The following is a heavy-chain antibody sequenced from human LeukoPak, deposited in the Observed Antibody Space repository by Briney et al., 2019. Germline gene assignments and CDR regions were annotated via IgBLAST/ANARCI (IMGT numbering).Heavy chain of an antibody. CDR3: ARESSRRYFDWSTTADAFDI. Sequence: GGSLRPSCAASGFTFSSYSMNWVRQAPGKGLEWVSSISSSSSYIYYADSVKGRFTISRDNAKNSLYLQMNSLRAEDTAVYYCARESSRRYFDWSTTADAFDIWGQGTMVTVSS. V-gene: IGHV3-21*01. D-gene: IGHD3-9*01. CDR2: ISSSSSYI. CDR1: GFTFSSYS. J-gene: IGHJ3*02.